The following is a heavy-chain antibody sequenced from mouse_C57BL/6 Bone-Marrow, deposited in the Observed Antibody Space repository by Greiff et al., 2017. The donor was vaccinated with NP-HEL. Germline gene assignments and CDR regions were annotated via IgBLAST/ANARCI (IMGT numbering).Heavy chain of an antibody. CDR3: SIYYYAGSAW. Sequence: QVQLQQPGAELVRPGTSVKLSCKASGYTFTSYWMHWVKQRPGQGLEWIGVIDPSDSYTNYNQKFKGKATLTVDTSSSTAYMQLSSLTSEDSAVYYCSIYYYAGSAWWGQGTLVTVSA. D-gene: IGHD1-1*01. V-gene: IGHV1-59*01. J-gene: IGHJ3*02. CDR1: GYTFTSYW. CDR2: IDPSDSYT.